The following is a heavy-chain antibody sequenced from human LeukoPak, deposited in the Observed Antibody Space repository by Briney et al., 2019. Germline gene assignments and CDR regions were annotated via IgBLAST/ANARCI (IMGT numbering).Heavy chain of an antibody. J-gene: IGHJ4*02. CDR1: GYTFTAYG. Sequence: ASVKVSCKASGYTFTAYGISWVRQAPGQGLEWMAWIGTHDGEINYAQSLQGRVTVTADTSTKTTYMELRSLRSDDTAFYYCVRDRGYGTDTFDYWGQGTLVTVSS. CDR3: VRDRGYGTDTFDY. D-gene: IGHD2-2*03. V-gene: IGHV1-18*04. CDR2: IGTHDGEI.